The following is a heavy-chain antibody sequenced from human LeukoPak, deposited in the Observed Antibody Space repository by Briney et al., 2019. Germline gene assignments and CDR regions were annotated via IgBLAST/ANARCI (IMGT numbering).Heavy chain of an antibody. V-gene: IGHV4-39*02. CDR3: ARDRGQYYDSSGYAL. J-gene: IGHJ4*02. Sequence: SETLSLTCTVSGGSISSSGYYWGWIRQPPGKGLEWIVSIYYSGSTYYNPSLKSRVTMSVDTSKNQFSLKLSSVTATDTAVYYRARDRGQYYDSSGYALWGQGTLVTVSS. CDR2: IYYSGST. CDR1: GGSISSSGYY. D-gene: IGHD3-22*01.